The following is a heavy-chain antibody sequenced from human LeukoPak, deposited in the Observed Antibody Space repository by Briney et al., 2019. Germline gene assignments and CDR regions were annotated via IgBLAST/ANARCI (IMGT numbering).Heavy chain of an antibody. CDR3: ARERGDYDSDNWFDS. CDR1: GASIGSYF. D-gene: IGHD4-17*01. Sequence: SETLSLTCTVSGASIGSYFWSWIRQPPGMGLEWIGYIYYGGGTKYNPSFESRITISVDTSKNRISLNLTSVTASDTAIYYCARERGDYDSDNWFDSWGQGTLVTVSS. J-gene: IGHJ5*01. V-gene: IGHV4-59*01. CDR2: IYYGGGT.